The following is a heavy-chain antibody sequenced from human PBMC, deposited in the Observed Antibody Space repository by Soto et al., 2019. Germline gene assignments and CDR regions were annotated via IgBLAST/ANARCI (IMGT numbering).Heavy chain of an antibody. D-gene: IGHD3-3*01. CDR1: GGSIRSRSYY. Sequence: PSETLSLTCSVSGGSIRSRSYYWGWISQPPGKGLEWIGSIYYSGSTYYNPSLKSRVTISVDTSKKQFSLKLSSVTAADTAVYYCASYDFWSGYFFGYWGQGTRVTVSS. CDR3: ASYDFWSGYFFGY. CDR2: IYYSGST. J-gene: IGHJ4*02. V-gene: IGHV4-39*01.